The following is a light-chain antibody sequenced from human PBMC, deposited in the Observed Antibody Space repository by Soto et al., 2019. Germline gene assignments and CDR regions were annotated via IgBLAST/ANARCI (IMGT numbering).Light chain of an antibody. CDR2: EVN. CDR1: SSDVGGYNY. CDR3: SSYAGSNTDVV. V-gene: IGLV2-8*01. Sequence: QSALTQPPSASGSPGQSVTISCTGTSSDVGGYNYVSWYQQHPGKVPKLMIYEVNKRPSGVPDRFSGSKSGNTAFLTVSGLQAEDEAEYSCSSYAGSNTDVVFGGGTKLTVL. J-gene: IGLJ2*01.